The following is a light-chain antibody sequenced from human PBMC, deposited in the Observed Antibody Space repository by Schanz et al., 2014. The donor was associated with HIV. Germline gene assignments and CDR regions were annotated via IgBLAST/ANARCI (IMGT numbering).Light chain of an antibody. J-gene: IGLJ2*01. Sequence: QSVLTQPASVSGSPGQSISISCTGTSGDVGSYNYVSWYQQHPGKAPKLMIYDVTKRPSGVPDRFSGYKSGDTASLTISGLQAEDEADFYCSSYTSSSTLVVFGGGTKLTVL. CDR1: SGDVGSYNY. CDR2: DVT. V-gene: IGLV2-14*03. CDR3: SSYTSSSTLVV.